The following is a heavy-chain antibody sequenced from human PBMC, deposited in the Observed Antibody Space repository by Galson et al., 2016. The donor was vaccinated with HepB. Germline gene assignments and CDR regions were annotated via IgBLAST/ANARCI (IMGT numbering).Heavy chain of an antibody. CDR1: GFTFSSYA. J-gene: IGHJ4*02. CDR2: IDHSGGST. V-gene: IGHV3-23*01. CDR3: AKVQSSAWYDFDY. Sequence: SLRLSCAASGFTFSSYALSWVRQAPGKGLEWVSVIDHSGGSTYYIGSVKGRFTISRDNSKNTQYLQMSSLRAEDTAVYYCAKVQSSAWYDFDYWGQGTLVTVSS. D-gene: IGHD6-19*01.